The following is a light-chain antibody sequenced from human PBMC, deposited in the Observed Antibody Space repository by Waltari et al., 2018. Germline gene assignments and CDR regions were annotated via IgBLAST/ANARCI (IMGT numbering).Light chain of an antibody. CDR3: SSYMDSSTLEL. V-gene: IGLV2-14*03. Sequence: QSALTQPASVSGSPGQSITISCTGTSSDIGGYNYVSWYQQVPGKAPKLMIYDVSNRPSGLPSRFSGSKSGNTASLTISGLQAEDEADYFCSSYMDSSTLELFGGGTSLTVL. J-gene: IGLJ2*01. CDR1: SSDIGGYNY. CDR2: DVS.